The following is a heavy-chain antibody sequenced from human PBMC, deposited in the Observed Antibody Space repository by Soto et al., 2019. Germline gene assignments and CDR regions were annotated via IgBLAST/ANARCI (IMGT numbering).Heavy chain of an antibody. Sequence: GGSLRLSCAASGFTLSGYAVDWVRQAPGKGLGYVSGISSNGVGTYYANSVQGRFTISRGNSKNTVYLQMGSLRPEDMAVYYCARRARPDFYYMDVWGKGTTVTVSS. CDR2: ISSNGVGT. CDR3: ARRARPDFYYMDV. V-gene: IGHV3-64*01. D-gene: IGHD6-6*01. J-gene: IGHJ6*03. CDR1: GFTLSGYA.